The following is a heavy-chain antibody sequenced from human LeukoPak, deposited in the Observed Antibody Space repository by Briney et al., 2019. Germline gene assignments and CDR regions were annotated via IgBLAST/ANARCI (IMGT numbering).Heavy chain of an antibody. CDR2: IYYSGST. CDR1: GGSISSYY. D-gene: IGHD3-22*01. Sequence: SETLSLTCTVSGGSISSYYWSWIRQPPGKGLEWIGYIYYSGSTNYNPSLKSRVTISVDTSKNQFSLKLSSVTAADTAVYYCARDLDYYYDSSGYHRLFDYWGQGTLVTVSS. V-gene: IGHV4-59*12. J-gene: IGHJ4*02. CDR3: ARDLDYYYDSSGYHRLFDY.